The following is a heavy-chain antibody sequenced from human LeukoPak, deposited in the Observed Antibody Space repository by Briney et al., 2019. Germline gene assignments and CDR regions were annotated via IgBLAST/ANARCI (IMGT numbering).Heavy chain of an antibody. CDR3: AREGSAADDFDY. D-gene: IGHD2-2*01. CDR2: ISTSSGTM. J-gene: IGHJ4*02. V-gene: IGHV3-48*04. CDR1: GFTFSTYS. Sequence: GGSLRLSCAASGFTFSTYSMNWVRQAPGKGLEWVSYISTSSGTMYYADSVKGRFTISRDNAQNSLYLQMNSLTAEDTVVYYCAREGSAADDFDYWGQGTLVTVSS.